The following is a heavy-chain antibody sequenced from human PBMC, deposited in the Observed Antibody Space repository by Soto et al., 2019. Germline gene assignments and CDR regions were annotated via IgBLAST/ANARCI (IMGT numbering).Heavy chain of an antibody. V-gene: IGHV3-49*03. CDR2: IRSKAYGGTT. CDR3: TRDSPLRFLEWLSLKSYYYYYGMDV. Sequence: GGSLRLSCTASGFTFGDYAMSWFRQAPGKGLEWVGFIRSKAYGGTTEYAASVKGRFTISRDDSKSIAYLQMNSLKTEDTAVYYCTRDSPLRFLEWLSLKSYYYYYGMDVWGQGTTVTVSS. CDR1: GFTFGDYA. J-gene: IGHJ6*02. D-gene: IGHD3-3*01.